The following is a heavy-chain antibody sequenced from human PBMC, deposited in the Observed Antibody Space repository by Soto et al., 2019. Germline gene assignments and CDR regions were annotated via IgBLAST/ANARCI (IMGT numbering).Heavy chain of an antibody. CDR1: GVSISSSNW. CDR3: ARGMDDVDTAMVLDY. D-gene: IGHD5-18*01. J-gene: IGHJ4*02. CDR2: IYHSGST. Sequence: SETLSLTCAVSGVSISSSNWWSWVRQPPGKGLEWIGEIYHSGSTNYNPSLKSRVTISVDKSKNQFSLKLSSETAADTAVYYCARGMDDVDTAMVLDYWGQGTLVTVSS. V-gene: IGHV4-4*02.